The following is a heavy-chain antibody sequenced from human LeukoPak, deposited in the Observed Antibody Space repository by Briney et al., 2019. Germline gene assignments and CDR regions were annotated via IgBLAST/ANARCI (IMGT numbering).Heavy chain of an antibody. V-gene: IGHV4-30-4*08. J-gene: IGHJ3*02. CDR3: ARDGTQRGYSYAFDI. CDR2: IYYSGST. D-gene: IGHD5-18*01. CDR1: GGSISSGDYY. Sequence: SETLSLTCTVSGGSISSGDYYGSWIRQPPGKGLEWIGYIYYSGSTYYNPSLKSRVTISVDTSKNQFSLTLSSVTAADTAVYYCARDGTQRGYSYAFDIWGQGTMVTVSS.